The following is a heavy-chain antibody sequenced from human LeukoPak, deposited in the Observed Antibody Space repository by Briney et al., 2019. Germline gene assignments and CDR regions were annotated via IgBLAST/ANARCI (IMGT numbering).Heavy chain of an antibody. D-gene: IGHD3-10*01. Sequence: GASVTVSRMPSGYTFTSFYIHLVRQAPGQRLEWMGIINPSVGSTSYAQKFQGRVTMTRDTSTSTVYMELSSLRSEDTAVYYCARAYYYTSGTDYPPPDIWGQGTMVTVSS. CDR3: ARAYYYTSGTDYPPPDI. V-gene: IGHV1-46*01. CDR2: INPSVGST. CDR1: GYTFTSFY. J-gene: IGHJ3*02.